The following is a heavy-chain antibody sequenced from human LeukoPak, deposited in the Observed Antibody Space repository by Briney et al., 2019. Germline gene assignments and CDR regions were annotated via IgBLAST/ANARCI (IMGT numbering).Heavy chain of an antibody. CDR2: ISGSGGST. V-gene: IGHV3-23*01. Sequence: GGSLRLSCAASGFTFSSYAMSWVRQAPGKGLDWVPAISGSGGSTYYADSVRGRFTISRDNSKNTLYLQMNSLRAEDTAVYYCATSSSGWYVSPAFDIWGQGTMVTVSS. D-gene: IGHD6-19*01. J-gene: IGHJ3*02. CDR3: ATSSSGWYVSPAFDI. CDR1: GFTFSSYA.